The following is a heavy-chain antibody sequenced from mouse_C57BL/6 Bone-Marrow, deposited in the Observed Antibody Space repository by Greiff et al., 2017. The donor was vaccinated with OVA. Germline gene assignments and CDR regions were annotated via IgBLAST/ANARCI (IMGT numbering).Heavy chain of an antibody. CDR2: IWTGGGT. CDR3: ARNTPITTASDYTMDY. Sequence: QVQRKQSGPGLVAPSPSLSITCTVSGFSLTSYAISWVRQPPGKGLEWLGVIWTGGGTNYNSALKSRLSISKDNSKSQVFLKMNSLQTDDTARYYCARNTPITTASDYTMDYWGQGTSVTVSS. V-gene: IGHV2-9-1*01. J-gene: IGHJ4*01. CDR1: GFSLTSYA. D-gene: IGHD1-1*01.